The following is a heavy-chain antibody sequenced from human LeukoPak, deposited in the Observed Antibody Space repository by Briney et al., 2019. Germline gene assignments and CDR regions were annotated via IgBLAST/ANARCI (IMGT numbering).Heavy chain of an antibody. CDR3: ARVRGSYLDY. D-gene: IGHD3-16*02. CDR1: GFTFSSYS. V-gene: IGHV3-21*01. CDR2: ISSSSSYI. J-gene: IGHJ4*02. Sequence: GGSLRLSCTAPGFTFSSYSMNWVRQAPGKGLEWVSSISSSSSYIYYADSVKGRFTISRDNAKNSLYLQMNSLRAEDTAVYYCARVRGSYLDYWGQGTLVTVSS.